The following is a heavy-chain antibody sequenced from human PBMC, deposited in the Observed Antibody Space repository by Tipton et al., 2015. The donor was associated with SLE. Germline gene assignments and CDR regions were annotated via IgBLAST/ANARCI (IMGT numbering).Heavy chain of an antibody. V-gene: IGHV4-59*11. CDR3: ARGGKWFDP. Sequence: TLSLTCTVSGGSISSHYWSWIRQPPGKGLEWIGEINHSGSTNYNPSLKSRVTISVDTSKNQFSLKLSSVTAADTAVYYCARGGKWFDPWGQGTLVTVSS. J-gene: IGHJ5*02. CDR2: INHSGST. CDR1: GGSISSHY.